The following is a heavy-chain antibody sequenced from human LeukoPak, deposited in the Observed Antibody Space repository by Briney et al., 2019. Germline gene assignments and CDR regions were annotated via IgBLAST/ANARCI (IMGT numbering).Heavy chain of an antibody. CDR3: ARGAVAGTYYYYYMDV. D-gene: IGHD6-19*01. Sequence: SVKVSCKASGGTFSSYAISWVRQAPGQGLEWMGRIIPIFGTANYAQKFQGRVTITTDESTSTAYMELSSLRSEDTAVYYCARGAVAGTYYYYYMDVWGKGTTVTVSS. J-gene: IGHJ6*03. CDR2: IIPIFGTA. V-gene: IGHV1-69*05. CDR1: GGTFSSYA.